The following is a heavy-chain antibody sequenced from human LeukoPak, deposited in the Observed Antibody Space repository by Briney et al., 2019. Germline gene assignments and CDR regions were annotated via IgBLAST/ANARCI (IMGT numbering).Heavy chain of an antibody. Sequence: PGGSLRLSCSVSGFTFISYSMTWVRQAPGKGLEWLSSISGNGDNTYYADSVKGRFTISRDNSKNTLYLQMNSLRAEDTAVYYCAKQFPGDFDLEDYYYYYMDVWGKGTTVTISS. CDR1: GFTFISYS. V-gene: IGHV3-23*01. CDR3: AKQFPGDFDLEDYYYYYMDV. CDR2: ISGNGDNT. D-gene: IGHD3-3*01. J-gene: IGHJ6*03.